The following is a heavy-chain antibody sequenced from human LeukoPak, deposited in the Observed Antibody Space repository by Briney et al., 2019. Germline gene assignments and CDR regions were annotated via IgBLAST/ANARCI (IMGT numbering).Heavy chain of an antibody. Sequence: PGGSLRLSCAASGFTFSNYRMSCVRQAPGKGLEWVANIKQDGSEKYVDSVRGRFTVSRDNADNSLYLQMNSLRAEDTAKYYCARDLSPMSSGSYDRSYYFDYWGQGTLVTVSS. CDR1: GFTFSNYR. V-gene: IGHV3-7*01. D-gene: IGHD1-26*01. CDR2: IKQDGSEK. CDR3: ARDLSPMSSGSYDRSYYFDY. J-gene: IGHJ4*02.